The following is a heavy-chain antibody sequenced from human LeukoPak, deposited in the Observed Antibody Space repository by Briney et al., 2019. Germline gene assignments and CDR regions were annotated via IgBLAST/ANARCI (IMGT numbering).Heavy chain of an antibody. CDR1: GGSFSGYY. Sequence: SETLSLTCAVYGGSFSGYYWSWIRQPPGKGLEWIGEINHSGSTNYNPSLKSRVTISVDTSKNQFSLKLSSVTAADTAVYYCARLRYYDILTGYSKVGFDYWGQGTLVTVFS. D-gene: IGHD3-9*01. CDR3: ARLRYYDILTGYSKVGFDY. V-gene: IGHV4-34*01. J-gene: IGHJ4*02. CDR2: INHSGST.